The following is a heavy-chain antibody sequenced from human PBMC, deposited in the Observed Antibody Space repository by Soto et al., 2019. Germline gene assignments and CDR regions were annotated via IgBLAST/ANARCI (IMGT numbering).Heavy chain of an antibody. D-gene: IGHD6-13*01. CDR2: IFANGNT. J-gene: IGHJ5*02. CDR3: VASLAASGLNWLDP. Sequence: QLQLQESGPGLVKPSETLSLTCTVSGGSISEKYWNWVRQPPGKGLVWIGLIFANGNTDYNPSLKSRVTMSVDASKNQFSLRLTSMTAADTAVYYCVASLAASGLNWLDPWGRGTLVTVSS. V-gene: IGHV4-4*07. CDR1: GGSISEKY.